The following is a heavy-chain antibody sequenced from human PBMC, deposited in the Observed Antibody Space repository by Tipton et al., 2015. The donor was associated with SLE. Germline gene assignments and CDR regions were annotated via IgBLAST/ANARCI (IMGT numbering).Heavy chain of an antibody. D-gene: IGHD6-13*01. J-gene: IGHJ4*02. Sequence: SLRLSCAASGFTFSSYGMHWVRQAPGKGLEWVAVIWYDGSNKYYADSVKGRFTISRDNSKNTLYLQMNSLRAEDTAVYYCVRGGYSSSWPNFDYWGQGTLITVSS. CDR2: IWYDGSNK. CDR1: GFTFSSYG. V-gene: IGHV3-33*01. CDR3: VRGGYSSSWPNFDY.